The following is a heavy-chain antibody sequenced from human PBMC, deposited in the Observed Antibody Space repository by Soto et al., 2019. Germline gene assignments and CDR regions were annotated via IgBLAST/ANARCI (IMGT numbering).Heavy chain of an antibody. CDR3: ARHGPIAAAGTVFDY. J-gene: IGHJ4*02. CDR2: IYYSGST. CDR1: GGSISSYY. Sequence: SATLSLTCTVSGGSISSYYWSWIRQPPGKGLEWIGYIYYSGSTNYNPSLKSRVTISVDTSKNQFSLKLSSVTAADTAVYYCARHGPIAAAGTVFDYWGQGTLVTVSS. V-gene: IGHV4-59*08. D-gene: IGHD6-13*01.